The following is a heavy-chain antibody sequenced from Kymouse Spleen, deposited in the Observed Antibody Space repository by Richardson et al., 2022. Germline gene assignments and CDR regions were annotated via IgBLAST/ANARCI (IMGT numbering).Heavy chain of an antibody. V-gene: IGHV3-30*18. D-gene: IGHD1-1*01,IGHD1-14*01,IGHD1-20*01. CDR2: ISYDGSNK. CDR1: GFTFSSYG. CDR3: AKAGGTPYYYYYGMDV. J-gene: IGHJ6*02. Sequence: QVQLVESGGGVVQPGRSLRLSCAASGFTFSSYGMHWVRQAPGKGLEWVAVISYDGSNKYYADSVKGRFTISRDNSKNTLYLQMNSLRAEDTAVYYCAKAGGTPYYYYYGMDVWGQGTTVTVSS.